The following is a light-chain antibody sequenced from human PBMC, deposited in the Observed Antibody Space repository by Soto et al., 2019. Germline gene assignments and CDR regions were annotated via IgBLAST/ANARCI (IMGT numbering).Light chain of an antibody. V-gene: IGKV1-39*01. CDR3: QQTRSGIT. Sequence: DIQLTQSPPSLSATVGDRVTITCRASQTIDSYLNWFQQKPGMAPKLLIYAASKLQSGVPSRFRGSGSGTDFTLTIDTLQPDDFAYYYCQQTRSGITFGQGTRLEIK. CDR2: AAS. J-gene: IGKJ5*01. CDR1: QTIDSY.